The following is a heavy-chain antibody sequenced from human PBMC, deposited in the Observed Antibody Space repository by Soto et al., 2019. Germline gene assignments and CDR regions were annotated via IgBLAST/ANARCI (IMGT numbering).Heavy chain of an antibody. CDR1: GGSISSSSYY. D-gene: IGHD3-22*01. Sequence: SETLSLTCTVSGGSISSSSYYWGWIRQPPGKGLEWIGSIYYSGSTYYNPSLKSRVTISVDTSKNQFSLKLSSVTAADTAVYYCARHRYYYDSSGYYYLPDWFDPWGQETLVTVSS. CDR2: IYYSGST. V-gene: IGHV4-39*01. CDR3: ARHRYYYDSSGYYYLPDWFDP. J-gene: IGHJ5*02.